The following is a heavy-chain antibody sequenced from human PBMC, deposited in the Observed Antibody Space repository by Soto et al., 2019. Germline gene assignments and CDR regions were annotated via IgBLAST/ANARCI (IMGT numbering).Heavy chain of an antibody. CDR1: GFTFSNAG. Sequence: GGSLRLSCAASGFTFSNAGMSWVRQAPGKGLEWVGRIKSKTDGGTTDYAAPVKGRFTISRDDSKNTLYLQMNSLKTEDTAVYYCTANDYGDYGGSDYWGQGTLVTVSS. V-gene: IGHV3-15*01. CDR3: TANDYGDYGGSDY. J-gene: IGHJ4*02. CDR2: IKSKTDGGTT. D-gene: IGHD4-17*01.